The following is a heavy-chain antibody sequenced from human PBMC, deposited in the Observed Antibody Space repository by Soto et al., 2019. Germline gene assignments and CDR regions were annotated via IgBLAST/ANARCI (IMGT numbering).Heavy chain of an antibody. D-gene: IGHD3-9*01. V-gene: IGHV3-30-3*01. J-gene: IGHJ5*01. CDR2: ISYDGSNK. Sequence: GGALRLSCGAGGLTFSSCSMHPVRQARGKGLEWVAVISYDGSNKYYADSETGRCPISRHNSKSTLDLQGNSLRPEDAAVYYCARDPKTCGGQHWSFNTSDSWGQRTLVTVPA. CDR1: GLTFSSCS. CDR3: ARDPKTCGGQHWSFNTSDS.